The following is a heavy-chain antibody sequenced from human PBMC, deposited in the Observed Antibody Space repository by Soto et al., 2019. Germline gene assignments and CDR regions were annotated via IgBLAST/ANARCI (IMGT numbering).Heavy chain of an antibody. CDR1: GYTFTGYY. Sequence: ASVKVSCKASGYTFTGYYMHWVRQAPGQGLEWMGWINPNSGGTNYAQKFQGWVTMTRDTSISTAYMELSRLRSDDTAVYYCARGWEVCSGGSCYRAPDYYYGMDVWGQGTTVTVSS. V-gene: IGHV1-2*04. CDR3: ARGWEVCSGGSCYRAPDYYYGMDV. D-gene: IGHD2-15*01. CDR2: INPNSGGT. J-gene: IGHJ6*02.